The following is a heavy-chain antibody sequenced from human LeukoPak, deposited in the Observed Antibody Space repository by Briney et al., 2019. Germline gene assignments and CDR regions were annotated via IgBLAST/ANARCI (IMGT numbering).Heavy chain of an antibody. Sequence: GGSLRLSCAASGFNFSNYGFHWVSQTPGKGLEWVAVIWHDGSHAYYSDSVKGRFTISRDNAKNTVYLQMDSLRVEGTAIYYCAKDNDAYGDSYFDSWGQGTLVTVSS. CDR1: GFNFSNYG. V-gene: IGHV3-33*06. J-gene: IGHJ4*02. D-gene: IGHD4-17*01. CDR2: IWHDGSHA. CDR3: AKDNDAYGDSYFDS.